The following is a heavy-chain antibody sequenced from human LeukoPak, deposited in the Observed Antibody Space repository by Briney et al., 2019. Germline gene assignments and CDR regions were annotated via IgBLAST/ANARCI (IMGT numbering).Heavy chain of an antibody. CDR3: ARLGYCSGGSCYGARPFDI. J-gene: IGHJ3*02. D-gene: IGHD2-15*01. CDR2: STSSGSAA. CDR1: GFTFSSYE. Sequence: PGGSLGLSCAASGFTFSSYEINWVRQAPGRGLEWISYSTSSGSAALYADSVKGRFTISRDNAKNSLYLQMNSLRAEDTAVYYCARLGYCSGGSCYGARPFDIWGQGTMVTVSS. V-gene: IGHV3-48*03.